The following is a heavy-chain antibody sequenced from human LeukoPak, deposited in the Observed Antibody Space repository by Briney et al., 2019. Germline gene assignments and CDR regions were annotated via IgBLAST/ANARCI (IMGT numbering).Heavy chain of an antibody. V-gene: IGHV6-1*01. J-gene: IGHJ5*02. D-gene: IGHD6-13*01. CDR2: TYYRSKWYN. CDR1: GDSVSSNSAA. Sequence: SQTLSLTCGISGDSVSSNSAAWNWIRQSPSRGLEWLGRTYYRSKWYNDYAVSVKSRITINPDTSKNQFSLQLNSVTPEDTAVYYCAREFLKQLRNNWFDPWGQGTLVTVSS. CDR3: AREFLKQLRNNWFDP.